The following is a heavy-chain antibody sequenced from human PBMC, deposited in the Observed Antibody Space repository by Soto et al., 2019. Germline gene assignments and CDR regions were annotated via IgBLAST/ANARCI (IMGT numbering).Heavy chain of an antibody. J-gene: IGHJ5*02. CDR2: INPSDGRT. CDR1: GYTLTSYY. CDR3: ASSRNSSWYWDWFDP. D-gene: IGHD6-13*01. V-gene: IGHV1-46*01. Sequence: GASVKVSCKASGYTLTSYYMHWVRQAPGHGLEWMGMINPSDGRTNYAQKFQGRVTMTRDTSTSTVYMEVSSLTSEDTAVYYCASSRNSSWYWDWFDPWGQGTLVTVSS.